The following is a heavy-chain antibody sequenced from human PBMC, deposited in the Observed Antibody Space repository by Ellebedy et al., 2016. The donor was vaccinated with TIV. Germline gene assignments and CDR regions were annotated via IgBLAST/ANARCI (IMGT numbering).Heavy chain of an antibody. V-gene: IGHV3-48*02. CDR3: ARYHYRTFDP. J-gene: IGHJ5*02. Sequence: GESLKISCAASGFSFSSYSMNWVRQAPGKGLEWISYISSSSTTIYYADSVKGRFTISRDNAKNSLYLQMDSLTDEDTAVYYCARYHYRTFDPWGQGTLVTVSP. CDR2: ISSSSTTI. D-gene: IGHD4-11*01. CDR1: GFSFSSYS.